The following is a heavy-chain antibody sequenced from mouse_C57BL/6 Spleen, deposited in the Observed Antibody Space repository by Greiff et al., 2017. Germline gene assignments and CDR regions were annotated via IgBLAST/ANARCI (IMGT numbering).Heavy chain of an antibody. Sequence: QVQLQQPGTELVKPGASVKLSCKASGYTFTSYWMHWVKQRPGQGLEWIGNINPGNGGTNYNEKFKSKATLTVDTSSSTAYMQLSSLTSEDSAVYYCARSRAAQASWVACGGQGALVTVSA. CDR1: GYTFTSYW. CDR3: ARSRAAQASWVAC. D-gene: IGHD3-2*02. V-gene: IGHV1-53*01. CDR2: INPGNGGT. J-gene: IGHJ3*01.